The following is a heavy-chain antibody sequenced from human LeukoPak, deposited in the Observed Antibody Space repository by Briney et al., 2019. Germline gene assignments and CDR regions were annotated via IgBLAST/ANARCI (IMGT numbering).Heavy chain of an antibody. CDR3: ARDWVTAYYDSSGPPDY. CDR1: GFTFSSYA. J-gene: IGHJ4*02. Sequence: GRSLRLSCAASGFTFSSYAMHWVRQAPGKGLEWVAVISYDGSNKYYADSVKGRFTISRDNSKNTLYLQMNSLRAEDTAAYYCARDWVTAYYDSSGPPDYWGQGTLVTVSS. V-gene: IGHV3-30-3*01. D-gene: IGHD3-22*01. CDR2: ISYDGSNK.